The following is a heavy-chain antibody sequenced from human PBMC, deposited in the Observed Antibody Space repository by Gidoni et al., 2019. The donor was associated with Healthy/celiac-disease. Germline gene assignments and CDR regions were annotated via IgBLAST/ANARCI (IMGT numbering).Heavy chain of an antibody. Sequence: QVQLQQWRAGLLKPSETLSIRCAVHGGSFSGYYWSWIRQPPGKGLEWIGEINHRGSTNYNPSLKSRVTISVDTSKNQFSLKLSSVTASDTAVYYCAEGKLNYYDSSAYSFDYWGQGTLVTVSS. J-gene: IGHJ4*02. V-gene: IGHV4-34*01. D-gene: IGHD3-22*01. CDR1: GGSFSGYY. CDR2: INHRGST. CDR3: AEGKLNYYDSSAYSFDY.